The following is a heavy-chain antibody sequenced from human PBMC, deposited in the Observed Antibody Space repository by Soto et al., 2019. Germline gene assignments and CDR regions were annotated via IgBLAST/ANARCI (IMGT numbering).Heavy chain of an antibody. CDR2: LGPHENGL. V-gene: IGHV3-74*01. CDR3: TRETFGDRDY. Sequence: EVQLVESGGGLVQPGGSLRLSCTDSGFTFSGDWMHWVRQAPGKGLVWVSRLGPHENGLNYADSVKGRFTISRDNAKNTLYLQMNSLRGEDTAVYFCTRETFGDRDYWGQGTLVTVSS. CDR1: GFTFSGDW. D-gene: IGHD3-10*01. J-gene: IGHJ4*02.